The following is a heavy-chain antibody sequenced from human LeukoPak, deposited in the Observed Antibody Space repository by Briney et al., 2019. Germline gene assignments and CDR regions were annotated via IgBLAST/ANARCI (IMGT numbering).Heavy chain of an antibody. CDR1: GGSISSYY. J-gene: IGHJ6*02. Sequence: PSETLSLTCTVSGGSISSYYWSWIRQPPGKGLEWIGYIYYSGSTNYNPSLKSRVTISVDTSKNQFSLKLSSVTAADTAVYYCATDTYYYDSSGYAPFYYYYGMDVWGQGTTVTVSS. CDR3: ATDTYYYDSSGYAPFYYYYGMDV. V-gene: IGHV4-59*01. CDR2: IYYSGST. D-gene: IGHD3-22*01.